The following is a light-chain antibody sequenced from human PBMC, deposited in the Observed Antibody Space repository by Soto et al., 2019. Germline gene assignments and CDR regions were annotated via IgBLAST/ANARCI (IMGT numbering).Light chain of an antibody. Sequence: DIQMTQSPSTLSASLGDRVTITLRASQSISSWLAWYQQKPGKAPKLLIYDVSNLESGVPSRFSGSGSGTEFTLTISSLQPDDVASYYCQQYNAFWTFGQGTKVDIK. CDR3: QQYNAFWT. CDR2: DVS. CDR1: QSISSW. V-gene: IGKV1-5*01. J-gene: IGKJ1*01.